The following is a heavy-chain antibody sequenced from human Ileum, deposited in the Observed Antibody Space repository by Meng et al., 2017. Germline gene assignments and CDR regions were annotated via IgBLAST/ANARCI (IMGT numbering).Heavy chain of an antibody. V-gene: IGHV4-4*02. Sequence: QVQLQESGPGLVKPSGPLSLTCAVSGGSISSSIWWSWVRQPPEKGLEWIGEIHHSGTTNYSPSLKSRLTISVDKSKNQFSLKLQSVTAADTAVYFCARGVVSGSHYNTYWGQGILVTSPQ. CDR2: IHHSGTT. J-gene: IGHJ4*02. CDR1: GGSISSSIW. CDR3: ARGVVSGSHYNTY. D-gene: IGHD3-10*01.